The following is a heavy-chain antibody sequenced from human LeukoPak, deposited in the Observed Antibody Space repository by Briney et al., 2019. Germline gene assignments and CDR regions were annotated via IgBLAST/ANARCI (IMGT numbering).Heavy chain of an antibody. CDR3: AREYSNHFDY. J-gene: IGHJ4*02. Sequence: ASVKVSCKASGYTFTDYALHWVRQAPGQSLEWMGWINPNSGGANYAQKFQGRVTMTRDTSISTAYMELSRLRSDDTAVYYCAREYSNHFDYWGQGTLVTVSS. CDR2: INPNSGGA. D-gene: IGHD4-11*01. V-gene: IGHV1-2*02. CDR1: GYTFTDYA.